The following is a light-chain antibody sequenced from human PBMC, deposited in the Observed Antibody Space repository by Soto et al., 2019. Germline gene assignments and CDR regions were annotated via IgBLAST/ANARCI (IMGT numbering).Light chain of an antibody. Sequence: QLVLTQPPSVSGAPGQRVTVSCTGSSSNIGAGHHVHWYQQLPGTAPKLLIYNNDNRPSGVPDRFSGSKSGTSASLAIGGLQAEDEAEYYCQSYDTSLSDVLFGGGTKVTVL. CDR2: NND. J-gene: IGLJ2*01. CDR3: QSYDTSLSDVL. V-gene: IGLV1-40*01. CDR1: SSNIGAGHH.